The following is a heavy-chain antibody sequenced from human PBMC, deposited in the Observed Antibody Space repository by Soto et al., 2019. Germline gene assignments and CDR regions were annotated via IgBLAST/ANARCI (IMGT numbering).Heavy chain of an antibody. CDR2: IYYSGST. CDR3: ARVRGSGWPEDSYYFDY. V-gene: IGHV4-39*01. J-gene: IGHJ4*02. Sequence: SETLSLTCTVSGGSISSSSYYWGWIRQPPGKGLEWIGSIYYSGSTYYNPSLKSRVTISVDTSKNQFSLKLSSVTAADTAVYYCARVRGSGWPEDSYYFDYWGQGTLVTVSS. D-gene: IGHD6-19*01. CDR1: GGSISSSSYY.